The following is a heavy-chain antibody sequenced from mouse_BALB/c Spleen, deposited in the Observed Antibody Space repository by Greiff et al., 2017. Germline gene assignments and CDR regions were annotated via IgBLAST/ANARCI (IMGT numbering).Heavy chain of an antibody. CDR3: ARNYYGSSYDAMDY. CDR1: GYTFTSYW. J-gene: IGHJ4*01. V-gene: IGHV1S81*02. D-gene: IGHD1-1*01. Sequence: QVQLQQPGAELVKPGASVKLSCKASGYTFTSYWMHSVKQRPGQGLEWIGEINPSNGRTNYNEKFKSKATLTVDKSSSTAYMQLSSLTSEDSAVYYCARNYYGSSYDAMDYWGQGTSVTVSS. CDR2: INPSNGRT.